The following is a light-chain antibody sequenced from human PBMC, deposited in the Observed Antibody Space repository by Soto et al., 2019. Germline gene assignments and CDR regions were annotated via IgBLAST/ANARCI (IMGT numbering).Light chain of an antibody. V-gene: IGKV1-6*02. CDR2: GAS. Sequence: AIQMTQSPSSLSSSFGYIFTISCRASQGIGNALGWYQQKPGKPPKVLIYGASNLQSGVPPRFSGSGSGTDFTLTVSSLQPEDFATYYCLQDHDDSWTFGQGTKVDI. CDR1: QGIGNA. CDR3: LQDHDDSWT. J-gene: IGKJ1*01.